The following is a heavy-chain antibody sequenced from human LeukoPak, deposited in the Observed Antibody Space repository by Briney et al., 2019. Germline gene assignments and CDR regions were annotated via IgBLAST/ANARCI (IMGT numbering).Heavy chain of an antibody. D-gene: IGHD2-2*01. J-gene: IGHJ6*02. CDR2: ISYDGSNK. CDR1: GFTFSSYA. CDR3: ARDVIVVVPAAKYYYYYGMDV. Sequence: GRSLRLSCAASGFTFSSYAMHWVRQAPGKGLEWVAVISYDGSNKYYADSVKGRFTISRDNSKNTLCLQMNSLRAEDTAVYYCARDVIVVVPAAKYYYYYGMDVWGQGTTVTVSS. V-gene: IGHV3-30-3*01.